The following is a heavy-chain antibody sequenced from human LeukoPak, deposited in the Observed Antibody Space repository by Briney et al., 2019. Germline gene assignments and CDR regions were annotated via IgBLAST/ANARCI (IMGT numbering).Heavy chain of an antibody. CDR1: GGSFSGYY. Sequence: SETLSLTCAVHGGSFSGYYWSWIRQPPGKGLEWIGEINHSGSTNYNPSPKSRVTISVDTSKNQFSLKLSSVTAADTAVYYCAREGAPGYCSSTSCSKTSGMDVWGQGTTVTVSS. V-gene: IGHV4-34*01. D-gene: IGHD2-2*01. CDR2: INHSGST. J-gene: IGHJ6*02. CDR3: AREGAPGYCSSTSCSKTSGMDV.